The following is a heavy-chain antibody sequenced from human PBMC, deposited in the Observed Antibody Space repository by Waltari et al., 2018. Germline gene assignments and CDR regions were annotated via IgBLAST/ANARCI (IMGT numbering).Heavy chain of an antibody. V-gene: IGHV3-30-3*01. CDR3: ARESQNWNDRSFDC. D-gene: IGHD1-1*01. CDR1: GFTFSNSA. J-gene: IGHJ4*02. CDR2: ISYNGGNQ. Sequence: HVQLVESGGGLVQPGSSLRLSCSASGFTFSNSAMHWVRQGPGKGLEWLAFISYNGGNQYSAASVKGRFTVSRDNSKNSLYLQMDSLRAEDTAVYYCARESQNWNDRSFDCWGQGTLVTVSS.